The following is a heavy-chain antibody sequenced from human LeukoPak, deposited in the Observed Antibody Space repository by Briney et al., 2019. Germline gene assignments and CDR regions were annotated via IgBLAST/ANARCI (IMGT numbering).Heavy chain of an antibody. Sequence: GGSLRLSCAASGFTFSSYEMNWVRQAPGKGLEWVSYISSSGSTIYYADSVKGRFTISRDNAKNSLYLRMNSLRAEDTAVYYCAREGRYFLLWGQGTLVTVSS. D-gene: IGHD3-9*01. CDR2: ISSSGSTI. V-gene: IGHV3-48*03. CDR1: GFTFSSYE. J-gene: IGHJ4*02. CDR3: AREGRYFLL.